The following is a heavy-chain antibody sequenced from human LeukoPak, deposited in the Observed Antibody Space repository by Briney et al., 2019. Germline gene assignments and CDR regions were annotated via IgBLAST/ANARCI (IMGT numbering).Heavy chain of an antibody. Sequence: SETLSLTCSVSGSSITGFHWGWIRQPPGKGLEWIGYIQASGTTKHNPSLKSRVTISIDTSKAQFSLNVNSVSAADTAMSYCARLDSCGADSCIACWGQGNLVIVSS. CDR3: ARLDSCGADSCIAC. D-gene: IGHD2-21*01. J-gene: IGHJ4*02. CDR1: GSSITGFH. V-gene: IGHV4-59*01. CDR2: IQASGTT.